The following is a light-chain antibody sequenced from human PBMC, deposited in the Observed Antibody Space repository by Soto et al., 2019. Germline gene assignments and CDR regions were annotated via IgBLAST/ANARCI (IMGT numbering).Light chain of an antibody. CDR1: QSVSSNY. CDR3: QQYGSSPAT. Sequence: EVVMTQSPASLSVSPGERATLSCRASQSVSSNYVAWYQHKLGQAPRLLIYGAASRATGIPDRFSGSGSGTDFTLTISRLEPGDFAVYYCQQYGSSPATFGQGTRLEIK. V-gene: IGKV3-20*01. J-gene: IGKJ5*01. CDR2: GAA.